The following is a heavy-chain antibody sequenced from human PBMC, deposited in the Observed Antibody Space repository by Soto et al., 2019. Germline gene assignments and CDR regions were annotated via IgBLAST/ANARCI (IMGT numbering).Heavy chain of an antibody. CDR1: GFSVSSSH. J-gene: IGHJ5*02. CDR3: AKLGPYGSESYSFGYNWIDP. CDR2: IYSGGAT. D-gene: IGHD3-10*01. V-gene: IGHV3-53*01. Sequence: GGSLRLSCAASGFSVSSSHMIWVRQAPGKGLEWVSVIYSGGATYYAVSVKGRFTISRDRSKNTVYLQMDGLRTEDTAVYHCAKLGPYGSESYSFGYNWIDPWGQGTLVPVSS.